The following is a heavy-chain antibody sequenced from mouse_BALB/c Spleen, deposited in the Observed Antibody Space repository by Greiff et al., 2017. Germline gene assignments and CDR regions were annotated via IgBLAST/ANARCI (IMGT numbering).Heavy chain of an antibody. CDR3: ARGGNYVDY. V-gene: IGHV1-14*01. CDR1: GYTFTSYV. Sequence: EVQVVESGPELVKPGASVKMSCKASGYTFTSYVMHWVKQKPGQGLEWIGYINPYNDGTKYNEKFKGKATLTSDKSSSTAYMELSSLTSEDSAVYYCARGGNYVDYWGQGTTLTVSS. CDR2: INPYNDGT. J-gene: IGHJ2*01.